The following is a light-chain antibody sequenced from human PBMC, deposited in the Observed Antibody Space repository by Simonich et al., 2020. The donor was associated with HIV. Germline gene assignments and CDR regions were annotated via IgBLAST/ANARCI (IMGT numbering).Light chain of an antibody. CDR3: QQYYSTPPT. V-gene: IGKV4-1*01. Sequence: DIVMTQSPDSLAVSLGERATINCKSSQSVLSSSNNKNSLVWYQQKPGQPPKLLIYWASTRESGVPDRFSGSGSGTDFTLTISSLQAEDVAVYSCQQYYSTPPTFGQGTKVEIK. CDR1: QSVLSSSNNKNS. J-gene: IGKJ1*01. CDR2: WAS.